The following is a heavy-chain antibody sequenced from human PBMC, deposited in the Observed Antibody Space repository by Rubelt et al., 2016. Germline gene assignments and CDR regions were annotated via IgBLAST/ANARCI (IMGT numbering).Heavy chain of an antibody. CDR2: IWYDGSNK. CDR3: ARGATTNTKHFDY. D-gene: IGHD1-1*01. J-gene: IGHJ4*02. V-gene: IGHV3-33*01. Sequence: GVEWVAVIWYDGSNKYYADSVKGRFTISRDNSKNTLYLQMNSLRAEDTAVYYCARGATTNTKHFDYWGQGTLVTVSS.